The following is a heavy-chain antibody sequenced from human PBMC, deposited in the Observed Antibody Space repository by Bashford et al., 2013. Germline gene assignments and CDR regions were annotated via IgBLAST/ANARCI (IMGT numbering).Heavy chain of an antibody. J-gene: IGHJ4*02. CDR1: GYTFTGYY. CDR2: INPNSGGT. D-gene: IGHD5-12*01. CDR3: ARDRSPSGYDTFDY. Sequence: ASVKVSCKASGYTFTGYYMHWVRQAPGQGLEWMGWINPNSGGTNYAQKFQGRVTMTRDTSISTAYMELSRLRSDDTAVYYCARDRSPSGYDTFDYWAREPWSPSPQ. V-gene: IGHV1-2*02.